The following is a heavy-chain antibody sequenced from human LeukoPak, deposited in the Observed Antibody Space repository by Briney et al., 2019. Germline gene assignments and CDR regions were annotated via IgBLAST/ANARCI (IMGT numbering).Heavy chain of an antibody. CDR1: GGSISSSSYY. D-gene: IGHD1-7*01. V-gene: IGHV3-23*01. CDR2: ISGNSGST. Sequence: ETLSLTCTVSGGSISSSSYYWGWIRQPPGKGLEWVSSISGNSGSTYYADSVKGRFTISRDNSKNTLYLQMNSLRAEDTAVYYCARDGTTRAFDIWGQGTMVTVSS. J-gene: IGHJ3*02. CDR3: ARDGTTRAFDI.